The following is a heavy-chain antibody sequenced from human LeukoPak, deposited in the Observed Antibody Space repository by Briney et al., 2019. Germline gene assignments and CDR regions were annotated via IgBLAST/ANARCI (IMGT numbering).Heavy chain of an antibody. J-gene: IGHJ4*02. Sequence: ASVKVSCKASGYTFTSYGISWVRQAPGQGLEWMGWISAYNGNTNYAQKLQGRVTMTTDTSTSTAYMELRSLRSDDTAVYYCARDKWDYYDSSGYSVFDYWGQGTPVTVSS. V-gene: IGHV1-18*01. D-gene: IGHD3-22*01. CDR2: ISAYNGNT. CDR1: GYTFTSYG. CDR3: ARDKWDYYDSSGYSVFDY.